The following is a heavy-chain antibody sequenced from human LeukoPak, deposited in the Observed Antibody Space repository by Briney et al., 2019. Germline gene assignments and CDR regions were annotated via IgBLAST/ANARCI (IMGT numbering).Heavy chain of an antibody. CDR1: GYTLTELS. CDR3: ATGPIASYSSSWYGMDV. CDR2: FDPEDGET. D-gene: IGHD6-13*01. V-gene: IGHV1-24*01. J-gene: IGHJ6*02. Sequence: ASVKVSCKVSGYTLTELSMHWVRQGPGKGLEWVGCFDPEDGETIYAQKFQGRVTMTEDTSTDTAYMELSSLRSEDTAVYYCATGPIASYSSSWYGMDVWGQGTTVTVSS.